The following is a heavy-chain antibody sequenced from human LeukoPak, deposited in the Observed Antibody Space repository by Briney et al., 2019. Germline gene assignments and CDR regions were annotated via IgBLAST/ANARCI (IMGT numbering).Heavy chain of an antibody. Sequence: NLGESLKISCKASGYKFTNYWIGWVRRMPGKGLEWMTIIYPGDSETRYSPSFQGQVTISAAKSIDTIYLQWNTLKASDTAMYYCARALRTGQGDYVPVLWGQGTLVTVSS. CDR2: IYPGDSET. J-gene: IGHJ4*02. D-gene: IGHD3-10*02. CDR3: ARALRTGQGDYVPVL. CDR1: GYKFTNYW. V-gene: IGHV5-51*01.